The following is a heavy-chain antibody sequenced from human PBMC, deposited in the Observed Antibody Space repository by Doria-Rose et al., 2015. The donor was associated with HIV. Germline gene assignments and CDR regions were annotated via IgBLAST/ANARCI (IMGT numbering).Heavy chain of an antibody. CDR2: IFSDDER. Sequence: QVTLKESGPVLVKPTETLTLTCTVFGVSLSSPGMGVSWTRQPPGKALEWLANIFSDDERSYKTSLKSRLTISRGTSKSQVVLTMTDMDPVDTATYYCARIKSSRWYHKYYFDFWGQGTLVIVSA. J-gene: IGHJ4*02. CDR1: GVSLSSPGMG. CDR3: ARIKSSRWYHKYYFDF. D-gene: IGHD6-13*01. V-gene: IGHV2-26*01.